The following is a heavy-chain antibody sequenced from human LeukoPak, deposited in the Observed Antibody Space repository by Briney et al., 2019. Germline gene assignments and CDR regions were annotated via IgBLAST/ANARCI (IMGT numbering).Heavy chain of an antibody. CDR3: ARAGPDAFDI. CDR2: IYYSGST. Sequence: SETLSLTCTVSGGSISSYYWSWIRQPPGKGLEWIGYIYYSGSTNYNPSLKSRVTISVDTSKNQFSLKLSSVTAADTAVYCCARAGPDAFDIWGQGTMVTVSS. CDR1: GGSISSYY. J-gene: IGHJ3*02. V-gene: IGHV4-59*01.